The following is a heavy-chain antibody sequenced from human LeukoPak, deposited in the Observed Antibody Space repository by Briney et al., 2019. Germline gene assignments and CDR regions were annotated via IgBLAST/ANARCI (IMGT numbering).Heavy chain of an antibody. CDR3: ARDHTYYYGSGGYYEFDY. Sequence: ASVKVSCKASGYTFTSYGISWVRQAPGQGLEWMGRISAYNGNTNYAQKLQGRVTMTTDTSTSTAYMELRSLRSDDTAVYYCARDHTYYYGSGGYYEFDYWGQGTLVTVSS. CDR2: ISAYNGNT. D-gene: IGHD3-10*01. J-gene: IGHJ4*02. CDR1: GYTFTSYG. V-gene: IGHV1-18*01.